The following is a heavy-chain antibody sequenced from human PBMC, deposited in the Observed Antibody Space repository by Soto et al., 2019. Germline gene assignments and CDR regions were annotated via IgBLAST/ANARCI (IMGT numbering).Heavy chain of an antibody. J-gene: IGHJ3*02. V-gene: IGHV3-15*01. Sequence: EVQLVESGGGLVKPGGSLRLSCAASGFTFSNAWMSWVRQAPGKGLEWVGRIKSKTDGGTTDYAAPVKGRFTISRDDSKNTLYLQMNSLKTEDTAVYYCTIDGYGDYSPVAFDIWGQGTMVTVSS. CDR2: IKSKTDGGTT. CDR1: GFTFSNAW. CDR3: TIDGYGDYSPVAFDI. D-gene: IGHD4-17*01.